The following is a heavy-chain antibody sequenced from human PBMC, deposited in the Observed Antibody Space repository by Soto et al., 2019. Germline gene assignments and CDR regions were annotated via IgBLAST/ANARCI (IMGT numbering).Heavy chain of an antibody. D-gene: IGHD3-22*01. J-gene: IGHJ5*02. CDR1: GGSISSYY. Sequence: SETLSLTCTISGGSISSYYWGWLRQPPGKGLEWIGSIYHGGSTYYNPSLNSRVTLSIDMTNNHVSLILNSVTAADTAVYYCARVGPWVPYYYDSSPYTFENWFDPWGQGTLVTVSS. CDR3: ARVGPWVPYYYDSSPYTFENWFDP. V-gene: IGHV4-38-2*02. CDR2: IYHGGST.